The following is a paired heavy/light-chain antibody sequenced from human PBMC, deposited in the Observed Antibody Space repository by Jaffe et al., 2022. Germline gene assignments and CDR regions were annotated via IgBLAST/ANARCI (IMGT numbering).Heavy chain of an antibody. J-gene: IGHJ4*02. Sequence: EVQLLESGGGLVQPGGSLRLSCAASGFTFSSYGMNWVRQAPGKGLEFLSAISSDGSRTYYADSVKGRFTISRDNSKNMLYLQMNSLTAEDTAIYYCAKERGHRQPCDYWGQGALVTVSP. CDR2: ISSDGSRT. D-gene: IGHD6-13*01. V-gene: IGHV3-23*01. CDR3: AKERGHRQPCDY. CDR1: GFTFSSYG.
Light chain of an antibody. V-gene: IGKV3-11*01. J-gene: IGKJ1*01. CDR3: QQRSDWWT. CDR1: QSVSSY. CDR2: DTS. Sequence: IVLTQSPATLSLSPGERATLSCRASQSVSSYLAWYQQKPGQAPRLLIYDTSNRATGIPARFSGSGSGTDFTLTISSLEPEDFAVYYCQQRSDWWTFGQGTKVEIK.